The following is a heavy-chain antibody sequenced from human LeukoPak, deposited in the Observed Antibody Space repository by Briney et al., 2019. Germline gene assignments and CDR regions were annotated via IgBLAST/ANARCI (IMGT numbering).Heavy chain of an antibody. Sequence: GRSLRLACAASALTFSDYAVSCVRQAAGKGLEWDSGISDIGRRTYYTDSVQGRFTISRDESAKTVYLLMNTLRAEDTAVYFCARHDSFIPYWGQGTLVTVSS. CDR2: ISDIGRRT. CDR1: ALTFSDYA. D-gene: IGHD3-16*02. V-gene: IGHV3-23*01. CDR3: ARHDSFIPY. J-gene: IGHJ4*02.